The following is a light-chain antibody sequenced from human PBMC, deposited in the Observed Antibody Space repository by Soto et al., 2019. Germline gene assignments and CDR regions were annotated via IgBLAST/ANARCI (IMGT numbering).Light chain of an antibody. CDR1: QSVSGN. V-gene: IGKV3-15*01. Sequence: EIVMTQSPATLSVSPGERATLSCRASQSVSGNLAWYQQKPGQAPSLLIYAASPRDTGISARFSGRGSGTDFTLTISSLQSEDFALYYWQQYNKWPLTFGGGTKVEIK. CDR2: AAS. CDR3: QQYNKWPLT. J-gene: IGKJ4*01.